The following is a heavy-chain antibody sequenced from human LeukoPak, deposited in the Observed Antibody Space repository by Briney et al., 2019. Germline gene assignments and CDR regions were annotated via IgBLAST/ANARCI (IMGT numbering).Heavy chain of an antibody. Sequence: ASVTVSCKASGGTFSIYAISWVRQAPGQGLEWMGWINPNSGGTNYAQKFQGRVTMTRDTSISTAYMELSRLRSDDTAVYYCARWMATVTTPDYWGQGTLVTVSS. CDR2: INPNSGGT. V-gene: IGHV1-2*02. CDR3: ARWMATVTTPDY. CDR1: GGTFSIYA. D-gene: IGHD4-11*01. J-gene: IGHJ4*02.